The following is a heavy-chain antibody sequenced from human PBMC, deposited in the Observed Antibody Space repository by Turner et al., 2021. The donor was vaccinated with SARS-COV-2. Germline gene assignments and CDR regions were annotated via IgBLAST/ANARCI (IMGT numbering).Heavy chain of an antibody. D-gene: IGHD3-22*01. V-gene: IGHV3-23*01. CDR2: ISGNGDST. J-gene: IGHJ6*02. CDR3: AKDLAAYYDSSGYYSYYYGVDV. CDR1: GFTFSSYA. Sequence: EVQLLESGGGVIQPGGSLRLSCAASGFTFSSYAMSWVRQARGKGLKWVSSISGNGDSTYYADSVKGRFTISRDNSKNTLYLQMHRLRAEDTAVYYCAKDLAAYYDSSGYYSYYYGVDVWGQGTTVTVSS.